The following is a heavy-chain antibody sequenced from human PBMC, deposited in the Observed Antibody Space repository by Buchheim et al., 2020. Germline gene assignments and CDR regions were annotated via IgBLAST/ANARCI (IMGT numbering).Heavy chain of an antibody. D-gene: IGHD3-22*01. CDR1: GFTFSDYY. CDR3: ARDRNYFDSSGSWLDP. J-gene: IGHJ5*02. Sequence: QVQLVESGGGLVRPGGSLRLSCAASGFTFSDYYMSWIRQAPGKGLEWVSYISSSNSSKEYADSVKGRFTIPRDNAKNSLSLQMNSLRAEDTAVYYCARDRNYFDSSGSWLDPWGQGTL. CDR2: ISSSNSSK. V-gene: IGHV3-11*01.